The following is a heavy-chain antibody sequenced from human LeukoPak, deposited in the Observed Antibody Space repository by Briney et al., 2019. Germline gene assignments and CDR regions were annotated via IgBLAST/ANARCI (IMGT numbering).Heavy chain of an antibody. Sequence: SETLSLTCTVSGGSISSSSYYWGWIRQPPGKGLEWIGSIYYSGSTYYNPSLKSRVTISVGTSKNQFSLKLSSVTAADTAVYYCARDSGGRKAFDIWGQGTMVTVSS. V-gene: IGHV4-39*07. CDR2: IYYSGST. J-gene: IGHJ3*02. CDR1: GGSISSSSYY. D-gene: IGHD2-15*01. CDR3: ARDSGGRKAFDI.